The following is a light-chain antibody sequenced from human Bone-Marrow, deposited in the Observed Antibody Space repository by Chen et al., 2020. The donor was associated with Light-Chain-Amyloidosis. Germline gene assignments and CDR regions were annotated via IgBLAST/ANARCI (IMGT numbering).Light chain of an antibody. Sequence: SYELPQPPSVSVSPGQTARITCSGEDLPTKYAYWYQQKPGQAPVLVIHRDTERPSGISERFSGSRSGTTATLTISGVQAEDEADYHCQSADSSGTYEVIFGGGTKLTVL. V-gene: IGLV3-25*03. CDR2: RDT. CDR1: DLPTKY. CDR3: QSADSSGTYEVI. J-gene: IGLJ2*01.